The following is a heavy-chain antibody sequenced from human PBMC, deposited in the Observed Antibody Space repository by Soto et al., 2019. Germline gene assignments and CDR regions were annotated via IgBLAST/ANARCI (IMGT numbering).Heavy chain of an antibody. Sequence: QVQLVQSGAEVKKPGSSVKVSCKASGGTFSSYAISWVRQAPGQGLEWMGGIIPIFGTANYAQKFQGRVTITADESTSTDYMELSSLRSEDTAVYYCARDLWGSTGGYCSCGSCYSGYWGQGTLVTVS. V-gene: IGHV1-69*01. J-gene: IGHJ4*02. CDR1: GGTFSSYA. D-gene: IGHD2-15*01. CDR3: ARDLWGSTGGYCSCGSCYSGY. CDR2: IIPIFGTA.